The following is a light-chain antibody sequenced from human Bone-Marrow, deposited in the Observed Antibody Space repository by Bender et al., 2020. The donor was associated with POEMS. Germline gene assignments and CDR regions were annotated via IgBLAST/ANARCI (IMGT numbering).Light chain of an antibody. CDR1: SSDIGFSNY. V-gene: IGLV2-14*01. Sequence: QSALTQSASVSGSPGQSITISCTGTSSDIGFSNYVSWYQQHPGKAPKLIIFDVNNRPSGVSIRFSGSKSGNTASLTISGLQTEDEAEYYCSSYARHNTLFGTGTRVTVL. CDR3: SSYARHNTL. J-gene: IGLJ1*01. CDR2: DVN.